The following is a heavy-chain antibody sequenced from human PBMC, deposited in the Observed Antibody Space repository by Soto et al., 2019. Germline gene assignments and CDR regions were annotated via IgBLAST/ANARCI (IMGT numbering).Heavy chain of an antibody. J-gene: IGHJ4*02. CDR1: GYTFTHYY. V-gene: IGHV1-46*01. CDR2: INPSGGST. D-gene: IGHD2-8*01. CDR3: ARPPFPGCINGVCYPCDH. Sequence: QVQLVQSGAEVKKPGASVKVSCKASGYTFTHYYIHWVRQAPGQGLEWMGMINPSGGSTDYAQKVEGRVKMTTDTSTTTVYMELSSLRSDDTAVYYCARPPFPGCINGVCYPCDHWGQGTLVTVSS.